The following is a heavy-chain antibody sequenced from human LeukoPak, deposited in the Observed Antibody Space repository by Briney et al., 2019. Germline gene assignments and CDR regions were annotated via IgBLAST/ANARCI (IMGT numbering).Heavy chain of an antibody. Sequence: GGSLRLSCAASGFTFSSYSMNWVRQAPGKGLEWVSYISSSSSTIYYADSVKGRFTISRDNAKNSLYLQMNSLRAEDTAVYYCARDLLSDYVWGSYRLPPYYFDYWGQGTLVTVSS. CDR2: ISSSSSTI. CDR3: ARDLLSDYVWGSYRLPPYYFDY. J-gene: IGHJ4*02. D-gene: IGHD3-16*02. CDR1: GFTFSSYS. V-gene: IGHV3-48*01.